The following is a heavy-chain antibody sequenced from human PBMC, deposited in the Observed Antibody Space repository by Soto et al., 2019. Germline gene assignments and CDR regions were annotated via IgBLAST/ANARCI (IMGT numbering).Heavy chain of an antibody. D-gene: IGHD1-26*01. CDR3: ARREIQGPIDY. Sequence: SLTCTVSGGSISSGGYYWSWIRQHPGKGLEWIRYIYYSGSGTTYYNPSLKSRVTMSVDTSKNQFSLKLTSVTAVDTAVYYCARREIQGPIDYWGQGTLVTVSS. CDR2: IYYSGSGTT. J-gene: IGHJ4*02. V-gene: IGHV4-31*03. CDR1: GGSISSGGYY.